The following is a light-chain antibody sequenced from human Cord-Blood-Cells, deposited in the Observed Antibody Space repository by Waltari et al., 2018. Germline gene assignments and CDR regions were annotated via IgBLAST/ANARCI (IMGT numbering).Light chain of an antibody. V-gene: IGLV2-23*02. J-gene: IGLJ2*01. CDR3: CSYAGSSTYVV. CDR2: EVS. CDR1: SRDVGSYNL. Sequence: QSALPQPASVSGSPGQSITISCTGTSRDVGSYNLVSWYQQHPGKAPKLMIYEVSKRPSGVSNRFSGSKSGNTASLTISGLQAEDEADYYCCSYAGSSTYVVFGGGTKLTVL.